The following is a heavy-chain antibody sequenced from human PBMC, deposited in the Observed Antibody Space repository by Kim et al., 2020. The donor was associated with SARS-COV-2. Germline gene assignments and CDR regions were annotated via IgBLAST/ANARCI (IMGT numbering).Heavy chain of an antibody. Sequence: SLKSRVTISVDTSKNQFSLKLSSVTAADTAVYYCARGSSSGWFGRGTFDIWGQGTMVTVSS. V-gene: IGHV4-34*13. CDR3: ARGSSSGWFGRGTFDI. J-gene: IGHJ3*02. D-gene: IGHD6-19*01.